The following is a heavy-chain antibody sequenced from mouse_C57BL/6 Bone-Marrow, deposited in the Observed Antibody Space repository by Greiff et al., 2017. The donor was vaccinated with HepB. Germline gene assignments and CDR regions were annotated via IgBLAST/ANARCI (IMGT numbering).Heavy chain of an antibody. CDR1: GFTFSDYG. CDR3: ATTMISRAWFAY. CDR2: ISSGSSTI. V-gene: IGHV5-17*01. J-gene: IGHJ3*01. Sequence: EVKLMESGGGLVKPGGSLKLSCAASGFTFSDYGMHWVRQAPEKGLEWVAYISSGSSTIYYADTVKGRFTISRDNAKNTLFLQMTSLRSEDTAMYYCATTMISRAWFAYWGQGTLVTVSA. D-gene: IGHD2-4*01.